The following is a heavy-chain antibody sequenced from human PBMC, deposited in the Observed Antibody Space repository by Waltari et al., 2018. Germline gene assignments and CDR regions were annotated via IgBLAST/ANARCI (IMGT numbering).Heavy chain of an antibody. CDR2: IYPGDTDT. V-gene: IGHV5-51*01. CDR1: GYSFTRYW. D-gene: IGHD6-13*01. CDR3: ARGGGSSWTPARMDV. Sequence: EVQLVQSGAEVHKPGESLKISCKGSGYSFTRYWIGWVRPMPGKGLEWMGIIYPGDTDTRYSPSFEGQVTISADKTISTAYLQWSSLKTSDTAMNYCARGGGSSWTPARMDVWGQGTTVTVSS. J-gene: IGHJ6*02.